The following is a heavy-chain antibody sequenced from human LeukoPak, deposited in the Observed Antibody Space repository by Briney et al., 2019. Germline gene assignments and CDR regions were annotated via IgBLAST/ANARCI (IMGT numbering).Heavy chain of an antibody. V-gene: IGHV4-39*01. Sequence: PSETLSLTCTVSGGSISSSSYYWGWIRQPPGKGLEWIGSIYYSGSTYYNPSLKSRVTISVDTSKNQFSLKLSSVTAADTAVYYCARQPVGAIPNWFDLWGQGTLVTVSS. CDR1: GGSISSSSYY. CDR2: IYYSGST. D-gene: IGHD1-26*01. J-gene: IGHJ5*02. CDR3: ARQPVGAIPNWFDL.